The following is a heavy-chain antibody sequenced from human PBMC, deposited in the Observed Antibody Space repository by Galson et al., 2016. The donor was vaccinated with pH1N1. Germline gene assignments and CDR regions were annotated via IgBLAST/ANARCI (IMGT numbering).Heavy chain of an antibody. V-gene: IGHV1-2*02. CDR2: VNTDNGGT. CDR3: TTDQSIVGATTHYFDY. CDR1: GYTFTAHY. Sequence: SVKVSCKASGYTFTAHYIHWVRQARGQGLEWMGWVNTDNGGTKFAAKFQGRVTMSRDRATTTAYMELGSLKTEDTAVYYCTTDQSIVGATTHYFDYWGQGTLVTVSS. J-gene: IGHJ4*02. D-gene: IGHD1-26*01.